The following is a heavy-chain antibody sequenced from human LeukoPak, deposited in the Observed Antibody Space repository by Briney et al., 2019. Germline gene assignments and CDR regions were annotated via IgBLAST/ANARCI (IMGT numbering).Heavy chain of an antibody. J-gene: IGHJ4*02. V-gene: IGHV4-59*01. CDR2: IYYSGST. CDR1: GGSISSYY. CDR3: ARFWGVGMVVPYYFDY. D-gene: IGHD1-26*01. Sequence: SETLSLTCTVSGGSISSYYWSWIRQPPGKGLEWIGYIYYSGSTNYNPSLKSRVTTSVDTSKHQFSLKLSSVTAADTAVYYCARFWGVGMVVPYYFDYWGQGTLVTVSS.